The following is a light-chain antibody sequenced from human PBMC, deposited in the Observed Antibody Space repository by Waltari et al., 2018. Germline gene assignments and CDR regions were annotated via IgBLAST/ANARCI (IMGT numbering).Light chain of an antibody. CDR1: SSDVGGYNY. CDR3: CSYVGSNIYWV. V-gene: IGLV2-11*01. Sequence: QSALTQPRSVSGSPGQSVTISCTGTSSDVGGYNYVSCYQQHPDKAPKLIIYDINNRPSGVPDRFSGSKSGNTASLTISGLQAEDEADYYCCSYVGSNIYWVFGGGTKLTVL. CDR2: DIN. J-gene: IGLJ3*02.